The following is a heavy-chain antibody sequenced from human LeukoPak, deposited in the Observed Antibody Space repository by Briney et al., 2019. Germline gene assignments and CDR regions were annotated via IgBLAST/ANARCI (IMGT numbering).Heavy chain of an antibody. V-gene: IGHV4-4*07. Sequence: PSETLSLTCTVSGGSISSYYWSWIRQPAGKGLEWIGRIYTSGSTNYNPSLKSRVTMSVDTSKNQFSLKLSSVTAADTAMYYCARRFPNYGRGPNYWYFDLWGRGTLVTVSS. CDR2: IYTSGST. J-gene: IGHJ2*01. CDR3: ARRFPNYGRGPNYWYFDL. CDR1: GGSISSYY. D-gene: IGHD1-7*01.